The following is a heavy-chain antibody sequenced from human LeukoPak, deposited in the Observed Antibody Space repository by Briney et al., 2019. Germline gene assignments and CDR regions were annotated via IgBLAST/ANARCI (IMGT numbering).Heavy chain of an antibody. J-gene: IGHJ4*02. Sequence: ASVKVSCKASGYTFTNYDINWVRQAAGQGLEWMGWMKPDSGATGYAEKFRGRVTLTSDTSTSTAYMELSGLRSEDTAVYFCARTYYDGSRPPFWGQGTLVAVSS. D-gene: IGHD3-22*01. V-gene: IGHV1-8*01. CDR3: ARTYYDGSRPPF. CDR1: GYTFTNYD. CDR2: MKPDSGAT.